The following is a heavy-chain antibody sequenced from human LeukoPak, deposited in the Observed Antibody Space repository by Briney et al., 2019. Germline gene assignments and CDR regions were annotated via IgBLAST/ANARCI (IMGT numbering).Heavy chain of an antibody. J-gene: IGHJ4*02. CDR1: GFTFSSYG. CDR3: AKDRGYSSSWYVFGY. D-gene: IGHD6-13*01. CDR2: ISDDGSNK. Sequence: GGSLRLSCAASGFTFSSYGMYWVRQAPGKGLEWVAVISDDGSNKYYGDSVKGRFTISRDNSKNTLYLQMNSLRAEDTAVYYCAKDRGYSSSWYVFGYWGQGTLVTVSS. V-gene: IGHV3-30*18.